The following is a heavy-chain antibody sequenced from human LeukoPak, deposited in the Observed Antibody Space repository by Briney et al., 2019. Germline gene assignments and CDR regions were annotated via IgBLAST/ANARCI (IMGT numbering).Heavy chain of an antibody. CDR1: GGTFSSYA. D-gene: IGHD4-17*01. V-gene: IGHV1-69*13. J-gene: IGHJ4*02. CDR2: IIPIFGTA. CDR3: AIWPTVSNHYFDY. Sequence: SVKVSCKASGGTFSSYAISWVRQAPGQGLEWMGGIIPIFGTANYAQKFQGRVTITADESTSAAYMELGSLRSEDTAVYYCAIWPTVSNHYFDYWGQGTLVTVSS.